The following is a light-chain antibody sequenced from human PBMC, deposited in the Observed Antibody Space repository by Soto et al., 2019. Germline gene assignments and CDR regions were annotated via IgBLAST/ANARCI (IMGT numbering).Light chain of an antibody. J-gene: IGLJ1*01. Sequence: QSVLTQPASVSGSPGQSITISCTGTSSDVGSYNLVSWYQQHPGKAPKLMIYEVSKRPSGVSNRFSGSKSGNTASLTISGRQAEDEDDYYCCSYAGSSTYVFGTGTKLTVL. V-gene: IGLV2-23*02. CDR3: CSYAGSSTYV. CDR2: EVS. CDR1: SSDVGSYNL.